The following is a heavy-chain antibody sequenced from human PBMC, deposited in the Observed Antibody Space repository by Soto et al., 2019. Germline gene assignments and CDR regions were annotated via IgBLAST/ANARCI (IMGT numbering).Heavy chain of an antibody. CDR3: ASTPEELGSYWFDP. CDR2: ISSSSSYI. J-gene: IGHJ5*02. V-gene: IGHV3-21*01. CDR1: GFTFSSYS. D-gene: IGHD3-10*01. Sequence: EVQLVESGGGLVKPGGSLRLSCAASGFTFSSYSMNWVRQAPGKGLEWVSSISSSSSYIYYADSVKGRFTISRDNAKNSLYLQMNSLRAEDTAVYYCASTPEELGSYWFDPGGQGTLVTVSS.